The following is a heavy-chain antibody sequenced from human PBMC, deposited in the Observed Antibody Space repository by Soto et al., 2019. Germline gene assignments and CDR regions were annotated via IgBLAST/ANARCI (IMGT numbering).Heavy chain of an antibody. D-gene: IGHD2-15*01. CDR1: GFTFSSYA. V-gene: IGHV3-23*01. J-gene: IGHJ4*02. CDR3: AKRRGAGGHFDY. CDR2: VSIGGST. Sequence: SVVSLRLSCAASGFTFSSYAMGWVRQGPGKGLEWVAVVSIGGSTHYADSVRGRFTISRDNSKNTLSLQMNSLTAEDTAVYFCAKRRGAGGHFDYWGQGALVTVSS.